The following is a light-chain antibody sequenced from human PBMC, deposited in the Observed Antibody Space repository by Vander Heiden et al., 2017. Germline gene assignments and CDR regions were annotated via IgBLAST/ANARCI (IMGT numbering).Light chain of an antibody. CDR1: QSVSSSY. J-gene: IGKJ1*01. CDR3: QHYGTSSWT. Sequence: EIVLTQSPGTLSLSPRERATLSCRASQSVSSSYLAWYQPRPGQAPRLLIYATSSRSTGIPDRFSGSGSGTDFTLTISRLEPEDFAVYYCQHYGTSSWTFGQGTKVDIK. V-gene: IGKV3-20*01. CDR2: ATS.